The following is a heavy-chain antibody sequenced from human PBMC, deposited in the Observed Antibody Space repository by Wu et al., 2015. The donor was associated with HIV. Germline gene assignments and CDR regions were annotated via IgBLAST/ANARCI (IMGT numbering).Heavy chain of an antibody. D-gene: IGHD3-16*01. J-gene: IGHJ5*02. V-gene: IGHV1-46*01. CDR2: INPSGGST. Sequence: QLWQSGREVRSWASVKVSCKASGYTFTSYYMHWVRQAPGQGLEWMGIINPSGGSTSYAQKFQGRVTMTRDTSTSTVYMELSSLRSEDTAVYYCARAPPSSLMITSPFAPWGQGTLVTVSS. CDR3: ARAPPSSLMITSPFAP. CDR1: GYTFTSYY.